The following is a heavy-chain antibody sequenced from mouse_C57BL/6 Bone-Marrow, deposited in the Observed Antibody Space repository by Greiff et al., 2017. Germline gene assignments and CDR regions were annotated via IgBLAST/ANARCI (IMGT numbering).Heavy chain of an antibody. D-gene: IGHD1-1*01. CDR3: AKITTVVATGSDY. CDR2: IHPNSGST. CDR1: GYTFTSYW. J-gene: IGHJ2*01. V-gene: IGHV1-64*01. Sequence: VQLQQPGAELVKPGASVKLSCKASGYTFTSYWMHWVKQRPGQGLEWIGMIHPNSGSTNYNEKFKSKATLTVDKSSSTAYMQLSSLTSEYSAVYYGAKITTVVATGSDYWGQGTTLTVSS.